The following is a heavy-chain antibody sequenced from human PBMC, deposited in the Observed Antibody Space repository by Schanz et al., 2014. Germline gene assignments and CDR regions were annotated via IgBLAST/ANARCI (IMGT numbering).Heavy chain of an antibody. V-gene: IGHV3-23*04. CDR1: GFTLSNSD. CDR2: ISASGGST. D-gene: IGHD2-15*01. J-gene: IGHJ6*02. Sequence: EVQLVESGGGLVQPGGSLRLSCAASGFTLSNSDMHWVRQAPGKGLEWVSTISASGGSTYYADSVKGRFTISRDNSKNILYLQMNSLRAEDTAVYYCAKARRKSNCSGGRCFHYSYYGMDVWGQGTTVTVSS. CDR3: AKARRKSNCSGGRCFHYSYYGMDV.